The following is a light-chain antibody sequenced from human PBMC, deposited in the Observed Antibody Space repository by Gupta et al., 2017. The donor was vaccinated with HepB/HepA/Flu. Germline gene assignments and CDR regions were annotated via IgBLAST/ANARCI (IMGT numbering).Light chain of an antibody. CDR3: QQYNRYYTWT. V-gene: IGKV1-5*03. J-gene: IGKJ1*01. CDR2: KAS. CDR1: QSISDW. Sequence: DIQMTQSPSTLSASVGDTVTITCRASQSISDWLAWYQQKPGKAPNLLIYKASSLESGVPSRFSGSGSGTDFTLTISSLQPDDFATYYCQQYNRYYTWTFGQGTKVEIK.